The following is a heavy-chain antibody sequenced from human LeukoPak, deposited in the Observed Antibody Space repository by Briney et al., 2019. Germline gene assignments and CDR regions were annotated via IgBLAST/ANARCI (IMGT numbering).Heavy chain of an antibody. J-gene: IGHJ4*02. CDR2: ISGSGGST. CDR1: GFTFSSYA. CDR3: AKWDCGGDCYPGYFDY. D-gene: IGHD2-21*01. V-gene: IGHV3-23*01. Sequence: GGSLRLSCAASGFTFSSYAMSWVRQAPGKGLEWVSAISGSGGSTYYADSVKGRFTISRDNSKNTLYLQMNSLRAEDTAVYYCAKWDCGGDCYPGYFDYWGQGTLVTVSS.